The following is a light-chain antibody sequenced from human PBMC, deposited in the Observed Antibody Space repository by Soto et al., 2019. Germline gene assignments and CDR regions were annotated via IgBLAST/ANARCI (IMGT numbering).Light chain of an antibody. CDR1: SSDVGVY. J-gene: IGLJ1*01. CDR2: GVS. CDR3: SSYTNSITYV. Sequence: SVLTQPASVSGSPGQSITISCTGTSSDVGVYVSWYQQHPGQVPRLIIYGVSNRPSGISNRFSGSKSGNTASLTISGLQTEDEADYYCSSYTNSITYVFGTGTKVTVL. V-gene: IGLV2-14*01.